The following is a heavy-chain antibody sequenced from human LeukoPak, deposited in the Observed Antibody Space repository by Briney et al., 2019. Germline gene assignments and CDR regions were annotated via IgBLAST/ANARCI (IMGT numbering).Heavy chain of an antibody. CDR1: GFTFTRYA. D-gene: IGHD2-21*02. V-gene: IGHV3-30*18. CDR2: ISFDGSKV. Sequence: GGSLRLSYAASGFTFTRYAIHWVRQPPGEGPECVAVISFDGSKVYYADSVKGRFTISRDDSKNTAYLQMNSLRLEDTAMYYCVKRGGGDHGLDVWGQGTTVTVSS. J-gene: IGHJ6*02. CDR3: VKRGGGDHGLDV.